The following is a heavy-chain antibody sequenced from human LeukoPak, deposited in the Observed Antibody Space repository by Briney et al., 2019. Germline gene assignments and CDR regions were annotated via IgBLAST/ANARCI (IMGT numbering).Heavy chain of an antibody. D-gene: IGHD6-19*01. CDR2: INPNSGNT. V-gene: IGHV1-8*02. J-gene: IGHJ4*02. Sequence: ASVKVSCKASGYTFTGYYMHWVRQAPGQGLEWMGWINPNSGNTGYAQKFQGRVTMTRNTSISTAYMELSSLRSEDTAVYYCARVPMRYSSHFDYRGQGTLVTVSS. CDR3: ARVPMRYSSHFDY. CDR1: GYTFTGYY.